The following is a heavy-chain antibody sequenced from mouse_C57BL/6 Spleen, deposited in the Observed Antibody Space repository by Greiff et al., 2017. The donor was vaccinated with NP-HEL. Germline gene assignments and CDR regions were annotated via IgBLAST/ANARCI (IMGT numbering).Heavy chain of an antibody. J-gene: IGHJ1*03. CDR3: ARPSLWLRQGWYFDV. CDR2: LNPNNGGT. Sequence: EVQLQQSGPELVKPGASVKIPCKASGYTFSDYNMDWVKQSHGKSLEWIGDLNPNNGGTIYNQKFKGKATLTVDKSSSTAYMELDSLTSEDTASYYGARPSLWLRQGWYFDVWGTATTVTASS. CDR1: GYTFSDYN. V-gene: IGHV1-18*01. D-gene: IGHD2-2*01.